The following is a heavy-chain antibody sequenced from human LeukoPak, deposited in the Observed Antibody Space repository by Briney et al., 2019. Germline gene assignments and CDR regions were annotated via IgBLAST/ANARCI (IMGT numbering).Heavy chain of an antibody. CDR1: GGSMSPYN. CDR2: IYYSGST. J-gene: IGHJ4*02. CDR3: ARAVSGRFDY. V-gene: IGHV4-59*08. D-gene: IGHD6-19*01. Sequence: PSETLSLTCTVSGGSMSPYNWGWIRQPPGKGLEWTWYIYYSGSTNYNPSPNSRVTISVDTTKNQSSLRLSSVTAADTAIYYCARAVSGRFDYWGQGTLVTVSS.